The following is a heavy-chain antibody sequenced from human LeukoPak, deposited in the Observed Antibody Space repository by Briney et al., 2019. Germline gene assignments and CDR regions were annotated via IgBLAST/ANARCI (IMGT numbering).Heavy chain of an antibody. CDR2: IYHSGST. CDR3: ARGVWQQLVRVRRFDP. CDR1: GGSISSGGYS. Sequence: PSETLSLTCAVSGGSISSGGYSWSWIRQPPGKGLEWIGYIYHSGSTNYNPSLKSRVTISVDTSKNQFSLKLSSVTAADTAVYYCARGVWQQLVRVRRFDPWGQGTLVTVSS. D-gene: IGHD6-13*01. V-gene: IGHV4-30-2*01. J-gene: IGHJ5*02.